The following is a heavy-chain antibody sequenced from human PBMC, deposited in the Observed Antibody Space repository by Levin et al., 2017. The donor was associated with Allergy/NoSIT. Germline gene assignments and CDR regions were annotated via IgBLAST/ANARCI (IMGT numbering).Heavy chain of an antibody. CDR2: ISKDGSDQ. CDR3: VKEDAQPGDY. CDR1: GFILSNYV. J-gene: IGHJ4*02. D-gene: IGHD5-18*01. V-gene: IGHV3-30*18. Sequence: GESLKISCAASGFILSNYVMHWVRQAPGKGLEWVARISKDGSDQQYVDSVKGRFIISRDNSKNTVYLQMNSLRGEETAVYYCVKEDAQPGDYWGQGTLVTVSS.